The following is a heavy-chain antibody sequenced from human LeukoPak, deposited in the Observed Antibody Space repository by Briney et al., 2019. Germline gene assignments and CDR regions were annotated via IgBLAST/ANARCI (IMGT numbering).Heavy chain of an antibody. V-gene: IGHV3-33*01. D-gene: IGHD2-2*01. CDR1: GFTFSSYG. CDR2: IWYDGSNK. J-gene: IGHJ5*02. Sequence: PGGSLRLSCAASGFTFSSYGMHWVRQAPGKGLEWVAVIWYDGSNKYYADSVKGRFTISRDNSKNTLYLQMNSLRAEDTAVYYCAREQLPYVFDWFDPWGQGTLVTVSS. CDR3: AREQLPYVFDWFDP.